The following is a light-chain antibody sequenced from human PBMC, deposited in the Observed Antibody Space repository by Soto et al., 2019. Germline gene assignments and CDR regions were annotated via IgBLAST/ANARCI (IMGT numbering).Light chain of an antibody. CDR2: LVS. V-gene: IGKV2-28*01. J-gene: IGKJ5*01. Sequence: VLTHYQLSLPVTPGEPASISCSSSHSLLHSSGYNYVDWYLQKPGQSPQLLIYLVSNRASGVPERFSGSGSGTDFTLKISRVEAEDVGHYYCMQALQTPLTFGQGTRLEIK. CDR3: MQALQTPLT. CDR1: HSLLHSSGYNY.